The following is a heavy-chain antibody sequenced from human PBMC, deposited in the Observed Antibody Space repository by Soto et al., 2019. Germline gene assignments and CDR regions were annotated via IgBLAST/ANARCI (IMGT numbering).Heavy chain of an antibody. Sequence: EVQLVESGGGLVQPGGSLRLSCAASGFTVSRLFMTWIRQAPRKGLEWVSTISSDGSTYYADSVKGRFIISIDISKNTLFLQMNSLRVEDTAVYHCARATFGGAYDFWHGGQGTLVTVSS. CDR2: ISSDGST. J-gene: IGHJ4*02. CDR3: ARATFGGAYDFWH. CDR1: GFTVSRLF. D-gene: IGHD3-3*01. V-gene: IGHV3-66*01.